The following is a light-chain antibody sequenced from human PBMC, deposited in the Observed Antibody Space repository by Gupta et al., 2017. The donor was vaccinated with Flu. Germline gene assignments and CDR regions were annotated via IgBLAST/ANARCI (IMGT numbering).Light chain of an antibody. CDR1: SSDVGGYNY. Sequence: QSALTQPASVSGSPGPSITISCTGTSSDVGGYNYVSWYQQHPGKAPNLMIYEVSNRPSGGSNRFSGSKSGNTASLTISGLQAEDEADYYCSSYTSSSTIPWVFGGGTKLTVL. CDR2: EVS. V-gene: IGLV2-14*01. CDR3: SSYTSSSTIPWV. J-gene: IGLJ3*02.